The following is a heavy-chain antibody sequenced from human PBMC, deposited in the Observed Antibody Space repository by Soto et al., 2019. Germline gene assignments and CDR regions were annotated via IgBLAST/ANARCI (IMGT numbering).Heavy chain of an antibody. Sequence: SETLSLTCAVSGGSITSHYWSWIRQSPRKGLEWIGNINDGGSTNYNPSLRTRVTMSVDTSKNQISLILNSVTAADTAVYYCARGGGSSGVWGQGTLVTVSS. D-gene: IGHD3-22*01. CDR1: GGSITSHY. V-gene: IGHV4-59*11. J-gene: IGHJ4*02. CDR3: ARGGGSSGV. CDR2: INDGGST.